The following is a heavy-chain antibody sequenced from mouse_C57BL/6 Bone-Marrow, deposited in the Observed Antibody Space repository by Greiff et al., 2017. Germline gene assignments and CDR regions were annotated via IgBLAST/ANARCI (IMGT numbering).Heavy chain of an antibody. Sequence: EVQLQQSGAELVRPGASVKLSCTASGFNIKDDYMHWVKQRPEQGLEWIGWIDPENGDTEYASKFQGKATITADTSSNTAYLQLSSLTSEDTAVYYCTCYYSNPYAMDYWGQGTSVTVSS. CDR1: GFNIKDDY. CDR3: TCYYSNPYAMDY. V-gene: IGHV14-4*01. J-gene: IGHJ4*01. D-gene: IGHD2-5*01. CDR2: IDPENGDT.